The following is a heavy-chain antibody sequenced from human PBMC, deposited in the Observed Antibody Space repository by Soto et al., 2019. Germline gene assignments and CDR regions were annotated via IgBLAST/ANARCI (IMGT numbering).Heavy chain of an antibody. D-gene: IGHD6-13*01. CDR3: ARLQAAAGDNDLTFDY. CDR2: IYYSGST. J-gene: IGHJ4*02. V-gene: IGHV4-31*01. CDR1: GGSISSGGYY. Sequence: SETLSLTCTVSGGSISSGGYYWSWIRQHPGKGLEWIGYIYYSGSTNYSPSFQGHVTISADKSISTAYLQWSSLKASDTAMYYCARLQAAAGDNDLTFDYWGQGTLVTVSS.